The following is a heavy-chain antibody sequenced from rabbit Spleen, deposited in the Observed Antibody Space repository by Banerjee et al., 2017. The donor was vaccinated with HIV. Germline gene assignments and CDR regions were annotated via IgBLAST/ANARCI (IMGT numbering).Heavy chain of an antibody. CDR2: ISPVGIT. CDR3: ARTVSSWSLNL. D-gene: IGHD8-1*01. V-gene: IGHV1S29*01. J-gene: IGHJ4*01. Sequence: QEQLKETGGGLDQPGGSLTLSCKASGFSISSNEINWVRQAPGKGLEYIGWISPVGITYYASWVNGRFTISRDNAQNTVGLQLNSLTAADTAACFCARTVSSWSLNLCGQGTLVTVS. CDR1: GFSISSNE.